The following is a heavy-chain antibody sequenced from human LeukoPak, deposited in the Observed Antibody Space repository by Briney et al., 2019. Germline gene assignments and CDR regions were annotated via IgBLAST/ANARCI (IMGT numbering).Heavy chain of an antibody. D-gene: IGHD5-12*01. J-gene: IGHJ4*02. V-gene: IGHV1-69*01. Sequence: ASVKVSCKASGGTFSSYAISWVRQAPGQGLEWMGGIIPIFGTANSAQKFQGRVTITADESTSTAYMELSSLRSEDTAVYYCARVENSGYDYWGQGTLVTVSS. CDR1: GGTFSSYA. CDR3: ARVENSGYDY. CDR2: IIPIFGTA.